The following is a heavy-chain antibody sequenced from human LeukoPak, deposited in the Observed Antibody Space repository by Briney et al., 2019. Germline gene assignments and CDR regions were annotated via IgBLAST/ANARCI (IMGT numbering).Heavy chain of an antibody. J-gene: IGHJ4*02. CDR3: ARLRKDYYDSSGYLDY. CDR1: GYSFTSYW. Sequence: GESLKISCKGSGYSFTSYWIGWVRQMPGEGLEWMGIIYPGDSDTRYSPSFQGQVTISADKSISTAYLQWSSLKASDTAMYYCARLRKDYYDSSGYLDYWGQGTLVTVSS. CDR2: IYPGDSDT. D-gene: IGHD3-22*01. V-gene: IGHV5-51*01.